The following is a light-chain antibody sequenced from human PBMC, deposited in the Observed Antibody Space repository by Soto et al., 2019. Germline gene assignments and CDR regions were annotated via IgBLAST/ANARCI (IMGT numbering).Light chain of an antibody. CDR3: QQYNNWIT. V-gene: IGKV3D-15*01. J-gene: IGKJ5*01. CDR2: GAS. Sequence: EIVLTQSPATLSVSPGERATLSCGASQSISSKLAWYQQKPGQAPRLLIYGASTRATGVPARFSGSGSGTEFTLTISSLQSEDFAVYYCQQYNNWITFGQGTRLEIK. CDR1: QSISSK.